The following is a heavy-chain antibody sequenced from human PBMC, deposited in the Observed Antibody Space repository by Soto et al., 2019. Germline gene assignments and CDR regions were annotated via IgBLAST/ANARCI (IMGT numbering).Heavy chain of an antibody. CDR3: AKAPLGYDFWSGPDY. Sequence: PGGSLRLSCAASGFTFSSYGMHWVRQAPGKGREWVAVISYDGSNKYYADSVKGRFTISRDNSKNTLYLQMNSLRAEDTAVYYCAKAPLGYDFWSGPDYWGQGTLVTVSS. CDR1: GFTFSSYG. CDR2: ISYDGSNK. D-gene: IGHD3-3*01. V-gene: IGHV3-30*18. J-gene: IGHJ4*02.